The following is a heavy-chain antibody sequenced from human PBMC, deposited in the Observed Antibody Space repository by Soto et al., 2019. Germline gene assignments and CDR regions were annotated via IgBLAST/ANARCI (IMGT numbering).Heavy chain of an antibody. Sequence: PGGSLRLSCAASGFTFSSYGMHWVRQAPGKGLEWEAVIWYDGSNKYYADSVKGRFTISRDNSKNTLYLQMNSLRAEDTAVYYCARDVGAMMRGGIAARPDYYYYYGMDVWGQGTTVTVSS. D-gene: IGHD6-6*01. V-gene: IGHV3-33*01. CDR3: ARDVGAMMRGGIAARPDYYYYYGMDV. CDR1: GFTFSSYG. J-gene: IGHJ6*02. CDR2: IWYDGSNK.